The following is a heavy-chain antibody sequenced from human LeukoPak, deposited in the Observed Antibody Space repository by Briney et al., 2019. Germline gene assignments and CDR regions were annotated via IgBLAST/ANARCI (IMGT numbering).Heavy chain of an antibody. CDR1: GITLSNYG. J-gene: IGHJ4*02. CDR2: ISGSGGST. CDR3: AKRGVVIRVFLVGFHKEAFYFES. Sequence: GSLRLSCAVSGITLSNYGMSWVRQAPGKGLEWVAGISGSGGSTIYADSVKGRSTISRDNPKNTLYLQMNSLRAEDTAFYFRAKRGVVIRVFLVGFHKEAFYFESWGQGALVTVSS. V-gene: IGHV3-23*01. D-gene: IGHD3/OR15-3a*01.